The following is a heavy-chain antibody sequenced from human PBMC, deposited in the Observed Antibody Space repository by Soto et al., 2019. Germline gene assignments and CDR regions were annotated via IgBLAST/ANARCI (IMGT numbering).Heavy chain of an antibody. CDR2: IYYSGST. V-gene: IGHV4-59*01. CDR1: GGSISSFY. CDR3: ARRAGAGGWPFDS. Sequence: SETLSLTCTVSGGSISSFYWSWIRQPPGKGLEWIGYIYYSGSTNYNPSLKSRVTISIDTSKNQFSLKLSSVTAADTAVYYCARRAGAGGWPFDSRGQGPLVT. J-gene: IGHJ4*02. D-gene: IGHD6-19*01.